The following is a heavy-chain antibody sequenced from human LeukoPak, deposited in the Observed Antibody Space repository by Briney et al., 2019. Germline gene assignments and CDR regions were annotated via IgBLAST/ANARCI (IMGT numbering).Heavy chain of an antibody. CDR3: ARDRPTYDILTGSAFDY. J-gene: IGHJ4*02. CDR1: GFTFSSYA. CDR2: ISYDGSNK. Sequence: GRSLRLSCAASGFTFSSYAMHWVRQAPGKGLEWVAVISYDGSNKYYADSVKGRFTISRDNSKNTLYLQMNSLRAEDTAVCYCARDRPTYDILTGSAFDYWGQGTLVTVSS. D-gene: IGHD3-9*01. V-gene: IGHV3-30-3*01.